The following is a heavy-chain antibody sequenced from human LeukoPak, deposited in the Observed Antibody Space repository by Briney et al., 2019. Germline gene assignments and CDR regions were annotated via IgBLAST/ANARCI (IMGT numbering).Heavy chain of an antibody. Sequence: SETLSLTCAVSGGSISSSNWWSWVRQPPGKGLERIGEIYHSGSTNYNPSLKSRVTISVDKSKNQFSLKLSSVAAADTAVYYCARLKGYSSGWYPSYYLDYWGQGTLVTVSS. CDR1: GGSISSSNW. D-gene: IGHD6-19*01. V-gene: IGHV4-4*02. CDR3: ARLKGYSSGWYPSYYLDY. CDR2: IYHSGST. J-gene: IGHJ4*02.